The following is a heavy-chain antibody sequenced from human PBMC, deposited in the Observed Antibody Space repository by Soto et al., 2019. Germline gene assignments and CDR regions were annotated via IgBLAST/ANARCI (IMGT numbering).Heavy chain of an antibody. J-gene: IGHJ5*02. D-gene: IGHD3-3*01. V-gene: IGHV4-4*07. Sequence: QVHLQDSGPGLVKPSETLSLTCSVSGGTISGYYWTWIRQPAGKGLEWIGRIYSSGNTKYNPSLQSRVTMSLDTSNNQFSLRLTSVTAADTAVYYCARGQRFSDWFDPWGQGTLVTVSS. CDR1: GGTISGYY. CDR3: ARGQRFSDWFDP. CDR2: IYSSGNT.